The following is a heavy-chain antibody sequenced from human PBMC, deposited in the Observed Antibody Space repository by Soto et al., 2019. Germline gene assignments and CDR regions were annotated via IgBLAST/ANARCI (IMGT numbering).Heavy chain of an antibody. J-gene: IGHJ5*01. CDR2: ILPIPGIP. D-gene: IGHD1-26*01. Sequence: QVQLVQSGAEVKKPGSSVKVSCKTSGGTFSTYTITWVRQAPGQGPEWMGRILPIPGIPEYAEKFQGRVTITADKSTSTAYLELNTLRSEDTAVYYCARGRDWFDPWGQGTLVTVSS. CDR1: GGTFSTYT. CDR3: ARGRDWFDP. V-gene: IGHV1-69*02.